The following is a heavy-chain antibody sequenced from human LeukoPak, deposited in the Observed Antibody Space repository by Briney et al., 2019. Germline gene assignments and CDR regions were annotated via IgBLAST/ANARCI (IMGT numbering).Heavy chain of an antibody. J-gene: IGHJ4*02. D-gene: IGHD3-3*01. CDR3: ARTGRYDFWSGYPIPEYYFDY. CDR1: GGSCSMGGYC. Sequence: SETLSLTCSVSGGSCSMGGYCWSWVRQPRGKGLQYIGYIYYSGCSYYTPSLKSRVTMSVDTSKHRFPLKLSSVTAADTAVYYCARTGRYDFWSGYPIPEYYFDYWGQGTLVTVSS. CDR2: IYYSGCS. V-gene: IGHV4-61*08.